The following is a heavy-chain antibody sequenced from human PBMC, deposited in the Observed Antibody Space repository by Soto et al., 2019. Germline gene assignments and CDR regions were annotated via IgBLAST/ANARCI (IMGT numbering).Heavy chain of an antibody. CDR2: ISYDGSNK. CDR3: ARDVGATLYYYYGMDV. Sequence: QVQLVESGGGVVQPGRSLRLSCAASGFTFSSYAMHWVRQAPGKGLGWVAVISYDGSNKYYADSVKGRFTISRDNSKNTLYLQMNSLRAEDTAVYYCARDVGATLYYYYGMDVWGQGTTVTVSS. V-gene: IGHV3-30-3*01. CDR1: GFTFSSYA. D-gene: IGHD1-26*01. J-gene: IGHJ6*02.